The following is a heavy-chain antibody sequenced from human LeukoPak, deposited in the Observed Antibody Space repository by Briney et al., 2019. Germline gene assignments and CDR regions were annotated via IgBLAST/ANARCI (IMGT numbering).Heavy chain of an antibody. CDR2: ISGSGGST. CDR3: AKENVVVAAAVPDY. CDR1: GFIFSDYA. J-gene: IGHJ4*02. V-gene: IGHV3-23*01. Sequence: GGSLRLSCAASGFIFSDYAMSWVRQAPGKGLEWVSVISGSGGSTYYADSVKGRFTISRDNSKNTLYLQMSSLSAEDKAVYYCAKENVVVAAAVPDYWGQGTMVTVSS. D-gene: IGHD2-15*01.